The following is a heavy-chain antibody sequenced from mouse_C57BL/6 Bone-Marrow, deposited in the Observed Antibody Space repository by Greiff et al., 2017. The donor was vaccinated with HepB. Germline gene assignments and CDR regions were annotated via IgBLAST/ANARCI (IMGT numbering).Heavy chain of an antibody. CDR1: GFSLTSYG. Sequence: VQLQESGPGLVAPSQSLSITCTVSGFSLTSYGVDWVRQSPGKGLEWLGVIWGVGSTNYNSAHKSRLSISKDNSKSQVFLKMNSLQTDDTAMYYCASSYSNYPFAYWGQGTLVTVSA. CDR3: ASSYSNYPFAY. D-gene: IGHD2-5*01. CDR2: IWGVGST. V-gene: IGHV2-6*01. J-gene: IGHJ3*01.